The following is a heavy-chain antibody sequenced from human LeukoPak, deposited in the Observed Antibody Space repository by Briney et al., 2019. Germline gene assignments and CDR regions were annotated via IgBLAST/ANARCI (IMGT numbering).Heavy chain of an antibody. D-gene: IGHD6-13*01. CDR3: ATGRAGSSSWSLDY. V-gene: IGHV3-53*01. CDR2: IYSGGST. CDR1: GFTFTSYS. J-gene: IGHJ4*02. Sequence: GGSLRLSCAASGFTFTSYSLNWVRQAPGKGLEWVSVIYSGGSTYYADSVKGRFTISRDNSKNTLYLQMNSLRAEDTAVYYCATGRAGSSSWSLDYWGQGTLATVSS.